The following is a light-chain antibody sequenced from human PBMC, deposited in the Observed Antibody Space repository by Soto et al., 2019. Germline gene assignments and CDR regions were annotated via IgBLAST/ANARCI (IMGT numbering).Light chain of an antibody. CDR1: QGISSS. CDR2: AAS. V-gene: IGKV1-9*01. CDR3: QHLNSYPP. J-gene: IGKJ3*01. Sequence: GDRVTVTCRASQGISSSLAWYQQRPGKAPKLLIYAASTLQTGVPSRFSGSGSGTEYTLTISSLQPEDVATYYCQHLNSYPPFGPGTKVDIK.